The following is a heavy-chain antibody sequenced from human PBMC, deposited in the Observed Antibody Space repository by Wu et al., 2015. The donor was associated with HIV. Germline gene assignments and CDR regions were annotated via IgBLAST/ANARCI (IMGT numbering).Heavy chain of an antibody. D-gene: IGHD2-21*01. CDR3: ARDRSGVDFYMDV. V-gene: IGHV1-2*02. CDR1: GYTFTDYY. Sequence: QVQLVQSGAEVQKSGASLKVSCRTSGYTFTDYYIHWVRQAPGQGLEWMGWINPNSGGTNYAPKFQGRVTMTRDTSTSTAYMELSRLKSDDTAVYYCARDRSGVDFYMDVWGKGTTVTVS. J-gene: IGHJ6*03. CDR2: INPNSGGT.